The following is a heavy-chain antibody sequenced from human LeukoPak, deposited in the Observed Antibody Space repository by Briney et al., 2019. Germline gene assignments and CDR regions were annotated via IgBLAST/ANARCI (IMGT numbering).Heavy chain of an antibody. CDR3: ASDYGADSGY. J-gene: IGHJ4*02. V-gene: IGHV4-39*01. D-gene: IGHD4-23*01. Sequence: PSETLSLTCTVSGGSITTGNYYWAWIRQSPGKGLEWIGSIYFSGSTYYNPSLKSRVSMSVDTSKNQFSLKVTSVTAADTGVYYCASDYGADSGYWGQGTLVTVSS. CDR1: GGSITTGNYY. CDR2: IYFSGST.